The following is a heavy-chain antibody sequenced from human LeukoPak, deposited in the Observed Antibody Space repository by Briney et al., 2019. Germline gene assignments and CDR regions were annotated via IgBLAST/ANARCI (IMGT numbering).Heavy chain of an antibody. CDR3: AKDLDHYYYDSSGCSFDY. D-gene: IGHD3-22*01. J-gene: IGHJ4*02. V-gene: IGHV3-23*01. CDR2: ISGSGGST. CDR1: GFTFSNYA. Sequence: GGSLRLSCAASGFTFSNYALSWVRQASGKGLEWVSAISGSGGSTYYADSVKGRFTISRDYSKNTLFLQMNSLRAEDTAVYYCAKDLDHYYYDSSGCSFDYWGQGTLVTVSS.